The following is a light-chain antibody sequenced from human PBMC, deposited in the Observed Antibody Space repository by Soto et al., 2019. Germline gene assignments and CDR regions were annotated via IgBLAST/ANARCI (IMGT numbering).Light chain of an antibody. CDR1: SSDVGSYNF. Sequence: QSVLTQPASVSGSPGQSITISCTGNSSDVGSYNFVSWYQQHPGKAPKLMIYDVNKRPSGVSNRFSGSKSGNTASLTISGLQVEDEADYYCCSYAGGTTWVFGGGTKLTVL. CDR3: CSYAGGTTWV. V-gene: IGLV2-23*02. CDR2: DVN. J-gene: IGLJ3*02.